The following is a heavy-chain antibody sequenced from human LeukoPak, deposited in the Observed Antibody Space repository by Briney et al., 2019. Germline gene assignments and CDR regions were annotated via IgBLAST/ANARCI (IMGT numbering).Heavy chain of an antibody. CDR2: ISGSGGST. D-gene: IGHD3-22*01. Sequence: GGSLRLSCAASGFTFSSYAMSWVRQAPGKGLEWVPAISGSGGSTYYAGSVKGRFTISRDNSKNTLYLQMNSLRAEDTAVYYCAKGYYDSSGPFDYWGQGTLVTVSS. V-gene: IGHV3-23*01. CDR1: GFTFSSYA. CDR3: AKGYYDSSGPFDY. J-gene: IGHJ4*02.